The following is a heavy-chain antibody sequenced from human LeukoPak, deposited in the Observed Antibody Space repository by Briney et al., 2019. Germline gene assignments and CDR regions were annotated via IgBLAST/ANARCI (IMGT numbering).Heavy chain of an antibody. D-gene: IGHD7-27*01. CDR2: IIPIFGTA. CDR1: GGTFSSYA. Sequence: ASVKVSCKASGGTFSSYAISWVRQAPGQGLEWMGGIIPIFGTANYAQKFQGRVTITTDESTSTAYMELSSLRSEDTAVYYCATPPPGHVDAFDIWGQGTMVTVSS. V-gene: IGHV1-69*05. CDR3: ATPPPGHVDAFDI. J-gene: IGHJ3*02.